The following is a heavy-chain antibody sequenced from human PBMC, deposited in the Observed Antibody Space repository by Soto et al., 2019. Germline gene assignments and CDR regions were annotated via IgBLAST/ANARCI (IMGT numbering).Heavy chain of an antibody. Sequence: GESLKISCKGSGYSFTTYWIDWVRQMPGKGLEWMGRIDPSDSYTDYSPSFQGHVTISADKSISTAYLQWSSLADSGTAMYYCAIQDGTTSSCRFHFGYCGQGSRVSVAS. CDR3: AIQDGTTSSCRFHFGY. CDR2: IDPSDSYT. J-gene: IGHJ4*02. CDR1: GYSFTTYW. D-gene: IGHD2-2*01. V-gene: IGHV5-10-1*01.